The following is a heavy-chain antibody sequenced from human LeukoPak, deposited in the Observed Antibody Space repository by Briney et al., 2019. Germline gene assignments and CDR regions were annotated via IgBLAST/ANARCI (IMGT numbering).Heavy chain of an antibody. D-gene: IGHD5-18*01. V-gene: IGHV4-39*01. J-gene: IGHJ5*02. Sequence: SETLSLTCTVSGGSISSSSYYWGWIRQPPGKGLEWIGSIYYSGSTYYNPSLKSRVTISVDTSKNQFSLKLSSVTAADTAVYYCARVWDTAMVIFDPWGQGTLVTVSS. CDR3: ARVWDTAMVIFDP. CDR2: IYYSGST. CDR1: GGSISSSSYY.